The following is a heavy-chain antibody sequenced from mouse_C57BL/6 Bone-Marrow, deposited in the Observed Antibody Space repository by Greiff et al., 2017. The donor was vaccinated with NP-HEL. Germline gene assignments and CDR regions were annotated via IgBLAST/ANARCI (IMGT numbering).Heavy chain of an antibody. CDR3: TTGGSSPYAMDY. CDR1: GFNIKDDY. Sequence: EVKLVESGAELVRPGASVKLSCTVSGFNIKDDYMHWVKQRPEQGLEWIGWIDPENGDTEYASQFQGTATLTADTSSNTAYLPLSSLTSEDTAVYYCTTGGSSPYAMDYWGQGTSVTVSS. D-gene: IGHD1-1*01. CDR2: IDPENGDT. V-gene: IGHV14-4*01. J-gene: IGHJ4*01.